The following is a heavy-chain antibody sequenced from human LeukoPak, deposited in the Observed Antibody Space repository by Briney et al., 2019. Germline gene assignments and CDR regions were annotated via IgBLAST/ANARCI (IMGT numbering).Heavy chain of an antibody. D-gene: IGHD2-2*01. CDR2: ISWNSGSI. V-gene: IGHV3-9*01. Sequence: PGGSLRLSCAASGFTFDDYAMHWVRQAPGKGLEWVSGISWNSGSIGYADSVKGRFTISRDNAKNSLYLQMNSLRAEDTALYYCAKGSLSYQLLSTFYFDYWGQGTLVTVSS. CDR3: AKGSLSYQLLSTFYFDY. CDR1: GFTFDDYA. J-gene: IGHJ4*02.